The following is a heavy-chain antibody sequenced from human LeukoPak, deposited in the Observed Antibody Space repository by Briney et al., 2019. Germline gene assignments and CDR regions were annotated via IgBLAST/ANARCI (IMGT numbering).Heavy chain of an antibody. CDR2: ISGSGGST. V-gene: IGHV3-23*01. J-gene: IGHJ4*02. CDR3: AKQGPARIPIVVVTAMAH. Sequence: SLRXSCAASGFTFSSYAMSWVRQAPGKGLEWVSAISGSGGSTYYADSVKGRFTISRDNSKNTLYLQMNSLRAEDTAVYYCAKQGPARIPIVVVTAMAHWGQGTLVTVSS. CDR1: GFTFSSYA. D-gene: IGHD2-21*02.